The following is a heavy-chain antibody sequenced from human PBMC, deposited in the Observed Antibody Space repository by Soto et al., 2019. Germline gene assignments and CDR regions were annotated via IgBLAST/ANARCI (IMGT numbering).Heavy chain of an antibody. V-gene: IGHV4-4*02. J-gene: IGHJ4*02. CDR2: MLHSGTT. CDR3: ARTNGDLISFDY. D-gene: IGHD4-17*01. CDR1: GGSISSSNW. Sequence: SETLSLTCAVSGGSISSSNWWSWVRQPPGRGLEWVGEMLHSGTTSYNPSLKSRVTISVDKSKNQFSLNVRSVTAADTAVYFCARTNGDLISFDYWGQGTPVTVSS.